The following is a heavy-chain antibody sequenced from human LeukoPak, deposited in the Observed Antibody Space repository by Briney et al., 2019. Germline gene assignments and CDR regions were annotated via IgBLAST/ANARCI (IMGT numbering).Heavy chain of an antibody. CDR1: GFIFSGYS. V-gene: IGHV3-48*01. D-gene: IGHD3-22*01. CDR3: AKGMSATSGYLELDY. J-gene: IGHJ4*02. CDR2: ISGGSATI. Sequence: PGGSLRLSCAASGFIFSGYSMTWVRQAPGKGVEWVSYISGGSATIYYADSVKGRFTISRDNAKNTLYLQMESLRAEDTAVYYCAKGMSATSGYLELDYWGQGTLVTVSS.